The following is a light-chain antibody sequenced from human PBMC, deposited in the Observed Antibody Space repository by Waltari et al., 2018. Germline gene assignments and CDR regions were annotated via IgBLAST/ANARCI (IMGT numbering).Light chain of an antibody. CDR3: QQYDGVVLT. CDR1: QSVSYNF. V-gene: IGKV3-20*01. CDR2: GAS. J-gene: IGKJ4*01. Sequence: EIVLTQSPGTLSLSPGERATLSCRASQSVSYNFLNWYQQKPGQAPRLLIHGASSRATGSPDRFRGSGSGTDFTLTISRLEPEDFAVYYCQQYDGVVLTFGGGTKVEI.